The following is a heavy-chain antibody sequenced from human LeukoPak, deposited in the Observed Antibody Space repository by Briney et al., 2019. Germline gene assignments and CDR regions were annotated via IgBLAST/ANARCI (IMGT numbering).Heavy chain of an antibody. J-gene: IGHJ4*02. CDR3: ARAAEYSSGWYLFDF. V-gene: IGHV4-4*07. CDR2: IYTSGGT. D-gene: IGHD6-19*01. Sequence: PSETLSLICTVSGGSISNYYWTWIRQPAGKGLELIGRIYTSGGTNYNPSLKSRVTMSVDTSTNQFSLKLSSVTAADTAMYYCARAAEYSSGWYLFDFWGQGILVTVSA. CDR1: GGSISNYY.